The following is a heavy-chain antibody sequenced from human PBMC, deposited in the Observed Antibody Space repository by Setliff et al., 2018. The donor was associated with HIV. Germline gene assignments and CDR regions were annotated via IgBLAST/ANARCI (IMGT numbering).Heavy chain of an antibody. Sequence: ASVKVSCKSSGYTFSDHYIHWVRQAPGQGLQWMGWINPRSGVTKYAQKFQGRSIMTTDTTINTLYMELERLTSDDTALYYCARDSGTNDHFLSPYYGALDFWGLGTLVTVSS. D-gene: IGHD3-3*02. CDR1: GYTFSDHY. CDR2: INPRSGVT. CDR3: ARDSGTNDHFLSPYYGALDF. J-gene: IGHJ4*02. V-gene: IGHV1-2*02.